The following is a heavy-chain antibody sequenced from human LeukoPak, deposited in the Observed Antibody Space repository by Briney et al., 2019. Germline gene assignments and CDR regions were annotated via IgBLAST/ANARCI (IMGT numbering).Heavy chain of an antibody. CDR2: IRYDGSDK. CDR3: ARGSLAWSGTFDY. D-gene: IGHD3-3*01. Sequence: PGGSLRLSCAASGFTFSNYDMHWVRQAPGKGLEWVAFIRYDGSDKYYADSVKGRFTIYRDNSRNTLYLQMNSLRAEDTTMYYCARGSLAWSGTFDYWGQGTLVTVSS. V-gene: IGHV3-30*02. CDR1: GFTFSNYD. J-gene: IGHJ4*02.